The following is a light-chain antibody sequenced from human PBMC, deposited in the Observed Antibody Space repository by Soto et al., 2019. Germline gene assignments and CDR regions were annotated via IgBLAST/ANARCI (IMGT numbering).Light chain of an antibody. V-gene: IGKV3-15*01. CDR2: GAS. Sequence: EIVLTQSPAALAVSPGERATLSCRASQSVTSNLAWYQQKPGQAPRLLIHGASTRATGIPARFSGSGSGTEFTLTISRLQSEDFAVYYCQQYNYWPPPITFGQGTRREIK. J-gene: IGKJ5*01. CDR3: QQYNYWPPPIT. CDR1: QSVTSN.